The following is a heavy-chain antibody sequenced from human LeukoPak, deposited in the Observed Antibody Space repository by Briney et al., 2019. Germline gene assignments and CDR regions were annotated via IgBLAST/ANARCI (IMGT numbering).Heavy chain of an antibody. CDR2: IYYSGST. CDR1: GDSISSDF. V-gene: IGHV4-59*12. CDR3: ARGSPTARYYYDSSGSGRFDY. D-gene: IGHD3-22*01. Sequence: SETLSLTCTVSGDSISSDFWSWIRQPPGKGLEWIGYIYYSGSTNYNPSLKSRVTISVDTSKNQFSLKLSSVTAADTAVYYCARGSPTARYYYDSSGSGRFDYWGQGTLVTVSS. J-gene: IGHJ4*02.